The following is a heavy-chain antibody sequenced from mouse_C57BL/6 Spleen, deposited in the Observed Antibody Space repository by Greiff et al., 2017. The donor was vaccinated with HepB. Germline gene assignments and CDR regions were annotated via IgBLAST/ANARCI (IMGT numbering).Heavy chain of an antibody. CDR1: GYAFSSYW. Sequence: VQRVESGAELVKPGASVKISCKASGYAFSSYWMNWVKQRPGKGLEWIGQIYPGDGDTNYNGKFKGKATLTADKSSSTAYMQLSSLTSEDSAVYFCARRGLELVFDYWGQGTTLTVSS. J-gene: IGHJ2*01. CDR3: ARRGLELVFDY. D-gene: IGHD4-1*01. V-gene: IGHV1-80*01. CDR2: IYPGDGDT.